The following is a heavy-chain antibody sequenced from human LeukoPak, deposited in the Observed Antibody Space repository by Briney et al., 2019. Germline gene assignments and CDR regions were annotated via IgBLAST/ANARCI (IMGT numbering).Heavy chain of an antibody. CDR1: GYSISSGYY. CDR2: IYHSGST. Sequence: SETLSLTCTVSGYSISSGYYWGWIRQPPGKGLEWIGSIYHSGSTYYNPSLKSRVTISVDTSKNQFSLKLSSVTAADTAVYYCARDLPYSGYDVWFDPWGQGTLVTVSS. D-gene: IGHD5-12*01. V-gene: IGHV4-38-2*02. J-gene: IGHJ5*02. CDR3: ARDLPYSGYDVWFDP.